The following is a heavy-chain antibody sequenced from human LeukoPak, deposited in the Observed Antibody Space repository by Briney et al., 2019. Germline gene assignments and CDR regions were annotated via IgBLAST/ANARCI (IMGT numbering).Heavy chain of an antibody. CDR1: GYTFTSYG. V-gene: IGHV1-18*01. J-gene: IGHJ4*02. CDR2: ISAYNGNT. D-gene: IGHD2-21*02. Sequence: GASVKVSCKASGYTFTSYGISWVRQAPGQGLEWMGWISAYNGNTNYAQKLQGRVTMTTDTSTSTAYMELRSLRSDDTAVYYCARVPPYCGGDCYPPDYWGQGTLVTVSS. CDR3: ARVPPYCGGDCYPPDY.